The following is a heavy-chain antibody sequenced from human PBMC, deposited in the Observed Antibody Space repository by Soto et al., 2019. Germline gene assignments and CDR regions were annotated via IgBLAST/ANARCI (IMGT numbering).Heavy chain of an antibody. Sequence: RASVKVSCKASGYTFRNYGITWVRQVPGHGLEWMGWISAYTGDTNYAQRLQGRVTLTTDTSTSTAYMDLRSLRSDDTAIYYCARDPGVPPYFDSSGYLEYWGQGTPVTVSS. CDR3: ARDPGVPPYFDSSGYLEY. J-gene: IGHJ4*02. V-gene: IGHV1-18*04. D-gene: IGHD3-22*01. CDR1: GYTFRNYG. CDR2: ISAYTGDT.